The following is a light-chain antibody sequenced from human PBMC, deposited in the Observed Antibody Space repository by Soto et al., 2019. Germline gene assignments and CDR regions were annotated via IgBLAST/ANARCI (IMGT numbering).Light chain of an antibody. CDR3: QTWGTGILV. J-gene: IGLJ2*01. CDR2: LNSDGRH. V-gene: IGLV4-69*01. CDR1: SRHSSYA. Sequence: QPVLTQSPSASASLGASVKLTCTLSSRHSSYAIAWHQQQPEKGPRYLMKLNSDGRHTKGDGIPDRFSGSSSGTERYLTISRLQSEDEADYYCQTWGTGILVFGGGTKLTVL.